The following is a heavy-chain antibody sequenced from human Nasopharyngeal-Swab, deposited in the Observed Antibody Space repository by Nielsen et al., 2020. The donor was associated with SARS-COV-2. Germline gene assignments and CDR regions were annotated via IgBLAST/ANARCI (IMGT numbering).Heavy chain of an antibody. Sequence: WVRQAPGQGLEWMGIINPGGGSARYSQNFQGRVTMTRDTSTSTAYMELSSLRSEDTAVYYCARGGDPREVVAATDCFDPWGQGTRVTVSS. J-gene: IGHJ5*02. CDR3: ARGGDPREVVAATDCFDP. V-gene: IGHV1-46*01. D-gene: IGHD2-15*01. CDR2: INPGGGSA.